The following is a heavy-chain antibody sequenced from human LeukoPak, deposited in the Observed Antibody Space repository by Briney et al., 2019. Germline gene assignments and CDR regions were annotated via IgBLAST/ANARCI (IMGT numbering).Heavy chain of an antibody. D-gene: IGHD3-3*01. CDR1: GGSFSGYY. Sequence: SETLSLTCAVYGGSFSGYYWSWIRQTPGKGLEWIGEINHSGSTNYNPSLKSRVTISVDTSKNQFSLKLSSVTAADTAVYYCARTDFWSGYVYYWGQGTLVTVSS. V-gene: IGHV4-34*01. CDR2: INHSGST. CDR3: ARTDFWSGYVYY. J-gene: IGHJ4*02.